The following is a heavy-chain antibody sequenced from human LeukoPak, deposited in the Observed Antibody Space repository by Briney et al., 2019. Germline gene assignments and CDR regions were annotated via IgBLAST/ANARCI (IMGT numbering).Heavy chain of an antibody. CDR1: GGSISSRPYY. J-gene: IGHJ4*02. V-gene: IGHV4-39*01. Sequence: PSETLSLTCTVSGGSISSRPYYWGWIRQPPGKGLEWLGSFDYSGSTYYKPSLKSRVTISVDTSKNQFSLKLSSVTAADTAVYYCARQTGSGLFILPRGQGTLVTVSS. CDR3: ARQTGSGLFILP. CDR2: FDYSGST. D-gene: IGHD3-10*01.